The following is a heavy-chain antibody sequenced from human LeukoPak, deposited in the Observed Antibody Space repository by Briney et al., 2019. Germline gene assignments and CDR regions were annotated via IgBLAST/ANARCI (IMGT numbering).Heavy chain of an antibody. CDR2: ISAYNGNT. CDR3: ARRWYDSSGYYYGVDDYYYYMVV. V-gene: IGHV1-18*01. D-gene: IGHD3-22*01. J-gene: IGHJ6*03. Sequence: ASVKVSCKASGYTFTSYGISWVRQAPGQGLEWMGWISAYNGNTNYAQKLQGRVTMTTDTSTSTAYMELRSLRSDDTAVYYCARRWYDSSGYYYGVDDYYYYMVVRGKGTTVTVSS. CDR1: GYTFTSYG.